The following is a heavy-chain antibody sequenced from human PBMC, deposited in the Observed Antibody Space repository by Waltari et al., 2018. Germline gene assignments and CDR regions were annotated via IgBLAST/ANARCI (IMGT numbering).Heavy chain of an antibody. V-gene: IGHV4-4*02. J-gene: IGHJ4*02. CDR2: IRGTGKT. Sequence: QLQLQQSGPGLVKPSESLSLTCAVSGDSMSSTYWWSWVRQPPGKGLEWIGQIRGTGKTNYNPSLDSRVTISIDTSTTHISLMLASVTAADTAVYYCARDRGRGLYLDSWGQGTLVTVSP. CDR1: GDSMSSTYW. D-gene: IGHD2-15*01. CDR3: ARDRGRGLYLDS.